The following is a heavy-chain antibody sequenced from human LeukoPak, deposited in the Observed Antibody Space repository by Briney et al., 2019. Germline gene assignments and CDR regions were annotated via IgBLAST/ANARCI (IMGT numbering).Heavy chain of an antibody. CDR1: GFXVSSKY. D-gene: IGHD3-22*01. CDR2: IYSGGST. Sequence: PGGSLRLSCAASGFXVSSKYINWVRQAPGKGLEWVSIIYSGGSTYYADSVKGRFTISRDNSKNTLYLQMNSLTAEDTAVYYCARWDSSGYHKYYFDYWGQGTLVTVSS. V-gene: IGHV3-53*01. J-gene: IGHJ4*02. CDR3: ARWDSSGYHKYYFDY.